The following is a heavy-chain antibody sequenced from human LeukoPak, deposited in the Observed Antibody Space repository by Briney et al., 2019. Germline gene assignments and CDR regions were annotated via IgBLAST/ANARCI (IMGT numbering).Heavy chain of an antibody. Sequence: PSETLSLTCAVCGGSFSGYYWSWIRQPPGKGLEWIGEINHGGTTKSNPSLKSRLTISIDTSKNQFSLKLTSVTAADTAVYFCARGRAVFGPHWFDPWGQGTLVTVSS. CDR1: GGSFSGYY. CDR2: INHGGTT. J-gene: IGHJ5*02. CDR3: ARGRAVFGPHWFDP. D-gene: IGHD3-3*01. V-gene: IGHV4-34*01.